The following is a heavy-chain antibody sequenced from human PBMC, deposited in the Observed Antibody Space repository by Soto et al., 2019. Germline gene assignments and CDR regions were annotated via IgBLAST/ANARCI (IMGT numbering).Heavy chain of an antibody. CDR2: FDPEDGET. V-gene: IGHV1-24*01. CDR3: ATPTGRKEYSSSFDY. J-gene: IGHJ4*02. Sequence: ASVKVSCKVSGYTLTELSMHWVRQAPGKGLEWMGGFDPEDGETIYAQKFQGRVTMTEDTSTDTAYMELSSLRSEDTAVYYCATPTGRKEYSSSFDYWGQGTLVTVSS. D-gene: IGHD6-6*01. CDR1: GYTLTELS.